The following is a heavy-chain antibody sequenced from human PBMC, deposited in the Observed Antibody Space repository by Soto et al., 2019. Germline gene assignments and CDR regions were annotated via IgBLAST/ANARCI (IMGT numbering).Heavy chain of an antibody. V-gene: IGHV3-23*01. Sequence: EVQLLESGGGLVQPGGSLRLSCAASGFTFNIYAMNWVRQAPGKGLEWVSVISGGGGTTYYADSVKGRLTISRDNSKNTLYLQMNSLRVEDTAVYYCAKGRGDNGGRRALDYWGQGTLVTVSS. CDR2: ISGGGGTT. CDR1: GFTFNIYA. J-gene: IGHJ4*02. D-gene: IGHD4-17*01. CDR3: AKGRGDNGGRRALDY.